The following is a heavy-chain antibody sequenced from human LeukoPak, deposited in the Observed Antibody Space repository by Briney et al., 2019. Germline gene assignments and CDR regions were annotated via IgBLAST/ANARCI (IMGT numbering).Heavy chain of an antibody. D-gene: IGHD6-25*01. CDR3: ARGGTRLYTSGSLDY. CDR1: GDSISIYY. CDR2: INYSGST. Sequence: PSETLSLTCSVSGDSISIYYWSWIRQPPGKGLQWIGYINYSGSTNYNPSLKSRVTVSVDTSKNQFSLELSSVTAADTAVYYRARGGTRLYTSGSLDYWGQGTLVTVSS. J-gene: IGHJ4*02. V-gene: IGHV4-59*01.